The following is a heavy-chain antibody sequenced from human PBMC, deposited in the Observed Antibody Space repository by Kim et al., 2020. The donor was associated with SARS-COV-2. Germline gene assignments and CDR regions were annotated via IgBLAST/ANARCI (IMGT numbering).Heavy chain of an antibody. D-gene: IGHD3-9*01. V-gene: IGHV1-69*02. CDR1: GGTFSSYT. Sequence: SVKVSCKASGGTFSSYTISWVRQAPGQGLEWMGRIIPILGIANYAQKFQGRVTITADKSTSTAYMELSSLRSEDTAVYYCARGRLRYFDWLLYGGLGWGQGTLVTVSS. J-gene: IGHJ4*02. CDR2: IIPILGIA. CDR3: ARGRLRYFDWLLYGGLG.